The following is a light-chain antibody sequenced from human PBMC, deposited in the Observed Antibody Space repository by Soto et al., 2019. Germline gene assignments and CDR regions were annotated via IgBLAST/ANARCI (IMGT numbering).Light chain of an antibody. Sequence: EIVMTQSPATLSVSPGERATLSCRASQSVSSNLAWYQQKPGQAPRLLIYGASTMATSIPVRFSGSGSRTEFTLTISSLQSEDFVVYYRQQYNDWPPKQYTFGPGTKLEIK. CDR1: QSVSSN. CDR2: GAS. J-gene: IGKJ2*01. CDR3: QQYNDWPPKQYT. V-gene: IGKV3-15*01.